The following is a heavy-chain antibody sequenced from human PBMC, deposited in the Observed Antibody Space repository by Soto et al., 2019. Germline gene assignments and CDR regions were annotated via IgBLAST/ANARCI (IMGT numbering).Heavy chain of an antibody. V-gene: IGHV4-59*08. CDR1: GGSISSYY. CDR3: ARQGYYDILTGYPLGFDY. CDR2: IYYSGST. D-gene: IGHD3-9*01. Sequence: SETLSLTCTVSGGSISSYYWSWIRQPPGKGLERIGYIYYSGSTNYNPSLKSRVTISVDTSKNQFSLKLSSVTAADTAVYYCARQGYYDILTGYPLGFDYWGQGTLVTVSS. J-gene: IGHJ4*02.